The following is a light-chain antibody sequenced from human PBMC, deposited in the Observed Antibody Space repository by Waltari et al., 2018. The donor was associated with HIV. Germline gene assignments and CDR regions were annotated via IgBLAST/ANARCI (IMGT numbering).Light chain of an antibody. V-gene: IGKV3-20*01. CDR2: AAS. J-gene: IGKJ2*01. Sequence: EVVLTQSPDTLSLSPGEAAVLSCRASQSVNSNSLAWYQQKPGQAPRLLIFAASSRATGIPDRFSGSGSGTDFTLAISGLKPEDFATYYCQQYGSSPQTFGQGTKLEIK. CDR1: QSVNSNS. CDR3: QQYGSSPQT.